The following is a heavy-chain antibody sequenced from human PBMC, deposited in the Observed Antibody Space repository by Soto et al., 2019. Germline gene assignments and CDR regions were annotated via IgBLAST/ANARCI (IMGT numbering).Heavy chain of an antibody. CDR3: ARDNYDSSGYFDY. CDR1: GGTFSSYA. V-gene: IGHV1-69*06. J-gene: IGHJ4*02. CDR2: IIPIFGTA. Sequence: SVKVSCKASGGTFSSYAISWVRQAPGQGLEWMGGIIPIFGTANYAQKFQGRVTITADKSTSTAYMELSSLRSEDTAVYYCARDNYDSSGYFDYWGQGTLVTVSS. D-gene: IGHD3-22*01.